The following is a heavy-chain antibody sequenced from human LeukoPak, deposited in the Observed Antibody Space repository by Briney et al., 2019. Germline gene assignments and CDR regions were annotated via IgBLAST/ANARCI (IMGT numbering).Heavy chain of an antibody. CDR2: IYTSGTT. CDR3: ARGLWFGDENPPYFGY. CDR1: GGSISSGTYY. V-gene: IGHV4-61*02. Sequence: SETLSLTCTVSGGSISSGTYYWGWIRQPAGKGLEWIGRIYTSGTTNYNPSLKSRVTISIDTSKNQFSLKLSSVTAADTAVYYCARGLWFGDENPPYFGYWGQGTLVTVSS. D-gene: IGHD3-10*01. J-gene: IGHJ4*02.